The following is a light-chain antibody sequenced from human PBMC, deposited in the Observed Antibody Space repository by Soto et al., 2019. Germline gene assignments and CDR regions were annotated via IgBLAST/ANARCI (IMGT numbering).Light chain of an antibody. J-gene: IGKJ1*01. Sequence: DIVMTQSPLSLPVTLGQPASISCRSSQSLVHSDGNTYLNWFQQRPGQSPRRLIYRVSNRDSGVKDRFSGSGSATDFTLKISRVEAEDVGVYYCMQGTYRRTFGQGTKVDIK. CDR3: MQGTYRRT. CDR2: RVS. V-gene: IGKV2-30*02. CDR1: QSLVHSDGNTY.